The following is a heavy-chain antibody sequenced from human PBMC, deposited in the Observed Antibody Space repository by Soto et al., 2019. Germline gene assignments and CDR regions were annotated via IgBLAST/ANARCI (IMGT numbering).Heavy chain of an antibody. V-gene: IGHV3-33*01. D-gene: IGHD3-22*01. CDR2: IWFDGNNK. CDR3: ARGEYYDSGGYYFIDS. Sequence: VAVIWFDGNNKFYADSVKGRFTISRDNSKNTLYLQVNSLRAEDTAVYYCARGEYYDSGGYYFIDSWGQGTLVTVSS. J-gene: IGHJ4*02.